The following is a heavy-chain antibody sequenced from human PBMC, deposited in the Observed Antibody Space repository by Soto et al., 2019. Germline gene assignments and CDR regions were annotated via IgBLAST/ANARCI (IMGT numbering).Heavy chain of an antibody. CDR1: GGSISSYY. CDR3: ARARSGHYSDSSGYYLYYFDY. V-gene: IGHV4-59*01. J-gene: IGHJ4*02. D-gene: IGHD3-22*01. CDR2: IYYSGST. Sequence: QVQLQESGPGLVKPSETLSLTCTVSGGSISSYYWSWIRQPPGKGLEWIGYIYYSGSTNYNPSLKSRVTISVDTSKNQFSLKLSSVTAADTAVYYCARARSGHYSDSSGYYLYYFDYWGQGPLVTVSS.